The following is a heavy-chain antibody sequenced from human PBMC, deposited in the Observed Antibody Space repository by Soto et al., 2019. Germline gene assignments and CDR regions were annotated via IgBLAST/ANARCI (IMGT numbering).Heavy chain of an antibody. D-gene: IGHD3-3*01. V-gene: IGHV3-23*01. J-gene: IGHJ4*02. CDR1: GFTFSSYA. CDR3: SKRSGDFSSGYYPFDY. CDR2: ISGSAGT. Sequence: EVQLLESGGGLVQPGGSLRLSCAASGFTFSSYAMSWVRQAPGKGLEWVSSISGSAGTYYADSVKGRSTISRDNSKNTLYLQINSRRAEDTAVYYCSKRSGDFSSGYYPFDYWGQGTLVTVSS.